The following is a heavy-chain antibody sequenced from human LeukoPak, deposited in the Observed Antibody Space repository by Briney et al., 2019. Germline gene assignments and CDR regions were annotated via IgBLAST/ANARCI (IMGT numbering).Heavy chain of an antibody. J-gene: IGHJ4*02. D-gene: IGHD2-2*01. CDR3: AKLTWHGTTRGNF. CDR2: VTNGGDT. Sequence: PGGSLRLSCAASGFTFSNYGMSWVRQAPGQGLEWVSGVTNGGDTIYAASVRGRFTISRDNSKNMLYLQMNSLRAEDTAVYYCAKLTWHGTTRGNFWGQGTLVTVSS. V-gene: IGHV3-23*01. CDR1: GFTFSNYG.